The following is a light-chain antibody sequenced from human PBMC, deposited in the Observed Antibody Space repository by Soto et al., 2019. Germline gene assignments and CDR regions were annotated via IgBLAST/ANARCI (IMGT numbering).Light chain of an antibody. V-gene: IGKV1-9*01. CDR1: QSISSW. CDR2: AAS. J-gene: IGKJ5*01. Sequence: DIQMTQSPSSLSASVVDRFTITCRASQSISSWLAWYQQKPGKALKLLIYAASTLQSGVPSRFSGSGSGTDFTLTISSLQPEDFATYYCQQLNTYPITFGQGTRLENK. CDR3: QQLNTYPIT.